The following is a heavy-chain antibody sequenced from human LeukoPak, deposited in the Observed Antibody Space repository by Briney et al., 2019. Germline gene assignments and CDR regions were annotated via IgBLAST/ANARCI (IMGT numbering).Heavy chain of an antibody. J-gene: IGHJ3*02. CDR1: GGSISSGGYS. CDR2: IYYTGNT. D-gene: IGHD2-15*01. CDR3: ARDPGNLCSGGSCYLNDAFDI. V-gene: IGHV4-30-4*07. Sequence: SETLSLTCAVSGGSISSGGYSWSWIRQPPGKAMEFIAYIYYTGNTYFNPSLKSRVTISVDTSKNQFSLKLSSVTAADTAVYYCARDPGNLCSGGSCYLNDAFDIWGQGTMVTVSS.